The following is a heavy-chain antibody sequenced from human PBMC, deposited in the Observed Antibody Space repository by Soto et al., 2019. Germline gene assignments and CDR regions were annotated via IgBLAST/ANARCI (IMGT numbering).Heavy chain of an antibody. CDR2: IYHSGST. V-gene: IGHV4-4*02. J-gene: IGHJ4*02. Sequence: QVQLQESGPGLVKPSGTLSLTCAVSGASISSSNWWTWVRQPPGKGLEWIGEIYHSGSTNYNPSLKSRFTISVDKSKIQFSLKLSSGTAAGTAVYYCARDPFPSYGEPLDYWGQGTLVTVSS. CDR1: GASISSSNW. CDR3: ARDPFPSYGEPLDY. D-gene: IGHD4-17*01.